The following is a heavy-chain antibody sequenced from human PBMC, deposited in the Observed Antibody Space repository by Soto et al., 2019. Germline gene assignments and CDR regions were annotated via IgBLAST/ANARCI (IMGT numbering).Heavy chain of an antibody. CDR2: ISSSSSYI. D-gene: IGHD1-1*01. J-gene: IGHJ3*02. V-gene: IGHV3-21*01. CDR1: GFTFSSYS. CDR3: ARGDAATYSAFDI. Sequence: GGSLRLSCAASGFTFSSYSMNWVRQAPGKGLEWVSSISSSSSYIYYADSVKGRFTISRDNAKNSLYLQMNSLRAEDTAVYYCARGDAATYSAFDIWGQGTMVTVSS.